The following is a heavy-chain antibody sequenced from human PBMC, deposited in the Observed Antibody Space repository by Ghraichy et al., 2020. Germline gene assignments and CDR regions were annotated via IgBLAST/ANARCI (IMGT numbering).Heavy chain of an antibody. CDR2: ISGSGGNT. CDR1: GFTFSSYA. CDR3: AKNRGYGDYGYYYYMDV. D-gene: IGHD4-17*01. Sequence: GSLRLSCAASGFTFSSYAMSWVRQAPGKGLEWVSAISGSGGNTYYADSVKGRFTISRDNSKNTLYLQMNSLRAEDTAVYYCAKNRGYGDYGYYYYMDVWGKGTTVTVSS. J-gene: IGHJ6*03. V-gene: IGHV3-23*01.